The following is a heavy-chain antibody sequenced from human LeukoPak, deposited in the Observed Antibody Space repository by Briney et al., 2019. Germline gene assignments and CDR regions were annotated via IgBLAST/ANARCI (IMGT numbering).Heavy chain of an antibody. Sequence: GGSLRLSCAASGFTFSSYWMHWVRQAPGKGLVWVSRINSDGSSTSYEDSVKGRYTISRDNAKNTLYLQMNSLRAEDTAVYYCAREVPMIAVAGSAWFDPWGQGTLVTVSS. CDR2: INSDGSST. CDR3: AREVPMIAVAGSAWFDP. D-gene: IGHD6-19*01. J-gene: IGHJ5*02. V-gene: IGHV3-74*01. CDR1: GFTFSSYW.